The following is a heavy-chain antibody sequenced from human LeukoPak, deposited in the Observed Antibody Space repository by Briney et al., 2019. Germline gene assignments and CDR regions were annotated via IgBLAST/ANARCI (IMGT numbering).Heavy chain of an antibody. Sequence: KPSETLSLTCAVYGGSFSGYYWSWIRQPPGKGLEWIGEINHSGSTNYNPSLKSRVTISVDTSKNQFSLKLSSVTAADTAVYYCARGRIVVVPAAIRGGYYYYGMDVWGQGTTVTVSS. CDR3: ARGRIVVVPAAIRGGYYYYGMDV. D-gene: IGHD2-2*02. J-gene: IGHJ6*02. V-gene: IGHV4-34*01. CDR1: GGSFSGYY. CDR2: INHSGST.